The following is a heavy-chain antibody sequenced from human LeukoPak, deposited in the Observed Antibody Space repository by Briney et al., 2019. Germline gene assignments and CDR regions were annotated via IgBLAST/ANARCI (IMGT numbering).Heavy chain of an antibody. V-gene: IGHV3-23*01. CDR2: LSASGSNR. D-gene: IGHD6-13*01. CDR1: GFTFSRCA. Sequence: PGGSLRLSCAASGFTFSRCAMSWVRQAPGKGLEWVSSLSASGSNRYYADSVKGRFTISRDNSKNTLYLQMNSLRAEDTAVYYCARDLAAAGNQDSYWGQGTLVTVSS. J-gene: IGHJ4*02. CDR3: ARDLAAAGNQDSY.